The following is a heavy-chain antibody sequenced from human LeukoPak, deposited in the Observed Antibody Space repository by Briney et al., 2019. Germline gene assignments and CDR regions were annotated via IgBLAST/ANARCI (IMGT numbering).Heavy chain of an antibody. CDR1: GFTFSNAW. CDR3: ARGETSSYDY. V-gene: IGHV3-53*01. J-gene: IGHJ4*02. CDR2: IYSGGNT. Sequence: PGGSLRLSCAVSGFTFSNAWMSWVRQAPGKGLEWVSVIYSGGNTYYADSVKGRFTISRDNSKNTVYLQMNSLRAEDTAVYYCARGETSSYDYWGQGTLVTVSS. D-gene: IGHD2-2*01.